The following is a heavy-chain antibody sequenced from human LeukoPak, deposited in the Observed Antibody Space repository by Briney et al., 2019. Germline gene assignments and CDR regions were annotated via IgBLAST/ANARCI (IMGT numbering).Heavy chain of an antibody. J-gene: IGHJ4*02. Sequence: PGGSLRLSCAASGFTFSSYAMSWVRQAPGKGLEWVSAISGSGGSTYYADSVKGRFTISRDNSKNTLYLQMNSLRAEDTAVYYCAKGISRNGLPFGLDYWGQGTLVTVSS. CDR2: ISGSGGST. CDR3: AKGISRNGLPFGLDY. V-gene: IGHV3-23*01. CDR1: GFTFSSYA. D-gene: IGHD1-1*01.